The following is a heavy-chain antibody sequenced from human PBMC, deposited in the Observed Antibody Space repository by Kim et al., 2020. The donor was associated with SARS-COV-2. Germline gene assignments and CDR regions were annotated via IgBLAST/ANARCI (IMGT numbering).Heavy chain of an antibody. CDR2: IYYSGST. CDR1: GGSISSYY. CDR3: ARLPSTVPAANGGPYYGMEV. V-gene: IGHV4-59*08. J-gene: IGHJ6*02. D-gene: IGHD2-2*01. Sequence: SETLSLTCTVSGGSISSYYLSWIRQPPGKGLEWIGYIYYSGSTNYNPSLKSRVTISVDTSKNQFSLKLSSVTAADTAVYYCARLPSTVPAANGGPYYGMEVWGQGTTVTVSS.